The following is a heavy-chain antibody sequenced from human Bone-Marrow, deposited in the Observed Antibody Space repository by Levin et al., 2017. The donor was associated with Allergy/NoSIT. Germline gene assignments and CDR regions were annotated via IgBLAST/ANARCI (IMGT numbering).Heavy chain of an antibody. V-gene: IGHV1-18*01. CDR3: ARDRGRSYYDSSGYYFGGLDY. J-gene: IGHJ4*02. CDR1: GYTFTSYG. Sequence: ASVKVSCKASGYTFTSYGISWVRQAPGQGLEWMGWISAYNGNTNYAQKLQGRVTMTTDTSTSTAYMELRSLRSDDTAVYYCARDRGRSYYDSSGYYFGGLDYWGQGTLVTVSS. CDR2: ISAYNGNT. D-gene: IGHD3-22*01.